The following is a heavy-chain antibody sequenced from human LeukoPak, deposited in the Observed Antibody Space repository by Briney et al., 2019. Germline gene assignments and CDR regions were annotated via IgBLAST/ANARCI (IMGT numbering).Heavy chain of an antibody. CDR1: GFTFSSYS. CDR3: AREYSDYDILTGYYNAYYFDY. V-gene: IGHV3-21*01. D-gene: IGHD3-9*01. CDR2: ISSSSSYI. Sequence: PGGAPRLSCAASGFTFSSYSMKWVRQAPGEGLEWGSSISSSSSYIYYADSVKGRFTISRDNAKNSLYLQMNSLRAEDTAVYYCAREYSDYDILTGYYNAYYFDYWGQGTLVTVSS. J-gene: IGHJ4*02.